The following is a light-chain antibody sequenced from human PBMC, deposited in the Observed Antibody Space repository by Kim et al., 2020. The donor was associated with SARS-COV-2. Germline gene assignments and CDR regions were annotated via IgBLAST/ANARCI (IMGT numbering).Light chain of an antibody. J-gene: IGLJ3*02. CDR1: TGAVTPTHY. CDR3: LLSFSGIRV. Sequence: PGEPVTLTGASSTGAVTPTHYPYWFQKKPGEVPRTLIFDTGSRHSWTPARFSGSLSGDKAVLTLAGAQPEDEGDYYCLLSFSGIRVFGGGTQLTVL. V-gene: IGLV7-46*01. CDR2: DTG.